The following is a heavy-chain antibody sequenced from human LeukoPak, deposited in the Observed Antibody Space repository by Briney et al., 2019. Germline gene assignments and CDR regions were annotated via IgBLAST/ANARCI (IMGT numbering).Heavy chain of an antibody. CDR1: GGTFSSYA. D-gene: IGHD3-22*01. J-gene: IGHJ4*02. CDR2: IIPIFGTA. Sequence: PGSSVKVSCKASGGTFSSYAISWVRQAPGQGLEWMGGIIPIFGTATYAQKFQGRVTITTDESTSTAYMELSSLRSEDTAVYYCARATARMIYYDSSGYLEDDYWGQGTLVTVSS. CDR3: ARATARMIYYDSSGYLEDDY. V-gene: IGHV1-69*05.